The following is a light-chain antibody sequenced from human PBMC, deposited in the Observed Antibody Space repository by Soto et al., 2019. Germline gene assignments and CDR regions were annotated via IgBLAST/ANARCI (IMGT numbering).Light chain of an antibody. CDR2: EAS. J-gene: IGKJ2*01. V-gene: IGKV1-5*01. CDR1: QSVSAW. Sequence: QMTQSPSTLSASVGDRVTITCRASQSVSAWLAWYQQTPGKAPKLLIYEASTLQRGVPSRFSGSGSGTEFTLTISSLQPDDFATYYCQQYSFYSTFGQGTKLEIK. CDR3: QQYSFYST.